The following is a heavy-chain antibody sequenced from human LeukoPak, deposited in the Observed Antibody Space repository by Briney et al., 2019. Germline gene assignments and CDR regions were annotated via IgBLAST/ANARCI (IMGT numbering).Heavy chain of an antibody. V-gene: IGHV3-7*01. J-gene: IGHJ5*02. Sequence: GGSLRLSCAASGLTFSNYWMSWVRQVPGKGLEWVANMKQNGSEKYYVDSVKGRFTISRDNAKNSLYLQMNSLRAEDTAVYYCARDRSDFWSGYLWFDPWGQGTLVTVSS. CDR2: MKQNGSEK. CDR1: GLTFSNYW. CDR3: ARDRSDFWSGYLWFDP. D-gene: IGHD3-3*01.